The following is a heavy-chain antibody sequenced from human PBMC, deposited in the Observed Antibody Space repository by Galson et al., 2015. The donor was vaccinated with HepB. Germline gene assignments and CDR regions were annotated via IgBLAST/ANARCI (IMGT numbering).Heavy chain of an antibody. Sequence: SLRLSCAASGFTFGDYAVSWFRQAPGKGLEWVGFIRSKAYGGTTEYAASVKGRFTISRDDSKSIAYLQMNSLKTEDTAVYYCTRDCGGDCYSADYYYYYYMDVWGKGTTVTVSS. V-gene: IGHV3-49*03. CDR3: TRDCGGDCYSADYYYYYYMDV. D-gene: IGHD2-21*01. J-gene: IGHJ6*03. CDR1: GFTFGDYA. CDR2: IRSKAYGGTT.